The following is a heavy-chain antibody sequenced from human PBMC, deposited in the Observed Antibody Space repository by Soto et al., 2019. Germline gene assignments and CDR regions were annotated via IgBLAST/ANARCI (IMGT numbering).Heavy chain of an antibody. Sequence: SVKVSCKASGGTFSSYAISWVRQAPGQGLEWMGGIIPIFGTANYAQKFQGRVTITADESTSTAYMELSSLRSEDTAVYYCARGDIVVVPAAGSYYYYGMDVWGQGTTVTVSS. CDR3: ARGDIVVVPAAGSYYYYGMDV. J-gene: IGHJ6*02. CDR2: IIPIFGTA. CDR1: GGTFSSYA. V-gene: IGHV1-69*13. D-gene: IGHD2-2*01.